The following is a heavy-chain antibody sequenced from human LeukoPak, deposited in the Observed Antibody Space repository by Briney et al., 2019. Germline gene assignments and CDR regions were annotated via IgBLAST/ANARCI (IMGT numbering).Heavy chain of an antibody. J-gene: IGHJ2*01. D-gene: IGHD2-2*02. CDR2: INHRGST. V-gene: IGHV4-34*01. CDR1: GGSFSGYY. Sequence: SKTLSLTCAVYGGSFSGYYWSWLRQPPGKGLEWIGEINHRGSTNYNPSLKSRVTISIDTSKNQFSLKLSSVTAADTAVYYCARGLSCSSTSCYNGHWYFDLWGRGTLVTVSS. CDR3: ARGLSCSSTSCYNGHWYFDL.